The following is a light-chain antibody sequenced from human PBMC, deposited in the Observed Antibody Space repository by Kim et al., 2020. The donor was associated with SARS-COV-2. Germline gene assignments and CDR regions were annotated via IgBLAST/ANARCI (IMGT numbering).Light chain of an antibody. CDR3: QQYNSQPYT. Sequence: SAVVGDRVTITCRASQSITRRLAWYQQKPGKAPKLLISDASSLKTGVPSRFSGSGFGTEFILTISSLQPDDFASYYCQQYNSQPYTFGQGTKLEI. J-gene: IGKJ2*01. CDR1: QSITRR. V-gene: IGKV1-5*01. CDR2: DAS.